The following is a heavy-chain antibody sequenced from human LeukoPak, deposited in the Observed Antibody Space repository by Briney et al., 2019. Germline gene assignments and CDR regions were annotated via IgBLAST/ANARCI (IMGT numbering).Heavy chain of an antibody. Sequence: SETLSLTCTVSGGSISSSSYYWGWIRQPTGKGLEWNGSIYYSGSTYYNPSLKSRVTISVDTSKNQFSLKLSSVTAADTAVYYCARNPWFDPWGQGTLVTVSS. J-gene: IGHJ5*02. CDR2: IYYSGST. CDR1: GGSISSSSYY. V-gene: IGHV4-39*07. CDR3: ARNPWFDP.